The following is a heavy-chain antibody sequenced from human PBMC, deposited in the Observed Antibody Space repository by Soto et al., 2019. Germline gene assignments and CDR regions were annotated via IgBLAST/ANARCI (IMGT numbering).Heavy chain of an antibody. CDR1: GGTFSSYA. CDR3: AREVIEAVAPWAGGYFDY. Sequence: QVQLVQSGAEVKKPGSSVKVSCKASGGTFSSYAISWVRQAPGQGLEWMGGIIPIFGTANYAQKFQGRVTITADESTSTAYMELSSLRSEDTAVYYCAREVIEAVAPWAGGYFDYWGQGTLVTVSS. D-gene: IGHD6-19*01. V-gene: IGHV1-69*01. CDR2: IIPIFGTA. J-gene: IGHJ4*02.